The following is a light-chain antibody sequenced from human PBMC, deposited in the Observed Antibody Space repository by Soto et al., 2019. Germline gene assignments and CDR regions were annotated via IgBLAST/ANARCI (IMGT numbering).Light chain of an antibody. J-gene: IGLJ1*01. CDR3: CSYADSDNV. CDR1: SSDVGGYND. Sequence: QSVLTQPPSASGSPGQSVTISCTGTSSDVGGYNDVSWYQQHPGKAPKLMIYEVSKRPSGVPDRFSGSKSGNTASLTVSGLQAEDEADYYCCSYADSDNVFGTGTKLTVL. CDR2: EVS. V-gene: IGLV2-8*01.